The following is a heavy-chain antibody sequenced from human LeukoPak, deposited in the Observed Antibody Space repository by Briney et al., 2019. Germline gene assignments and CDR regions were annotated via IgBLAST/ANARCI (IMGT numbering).Heavy chain of an antibody. J-gene: IGHJ4*02. CDR1: GFIFSSYS. V-gene: IGHV3-48*04. Sequence: HTGGSLRLSCVASGFIFSSYSMNWVRQAPGKGLEWVSYISSSSSTIYYADSMKGRFTISRDNAKNSLYLQMNSLRAEDTAVYYCARDLRRSEAIAAAGPGGFDYWGQGTLVTVSS. CDR2: ISSSSSTI. D-gene: IGHD6-13*01. CDR3: ARDLRRSEAIAAAGPGGFDY.